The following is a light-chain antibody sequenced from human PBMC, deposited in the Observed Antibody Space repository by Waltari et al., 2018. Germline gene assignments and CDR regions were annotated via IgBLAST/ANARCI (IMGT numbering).Light chain of an antibody. J-gene: IGLJ1*01. Sequence: SALTQPPSVSGSPGQSVTISCTGTSSDVGFYNRVSWYQQSPGTAPKLMIYEVTNRPSGVPDRFSGSKSGDTASLTISGLQAEDEADYYCSSYTSSNTYLFGTGTKVTVL. CDR1: SSDVGFYNR. V-gene: IGLV2-18*02. CDR3: SSYTSSNTYL. CDR2: EVT.